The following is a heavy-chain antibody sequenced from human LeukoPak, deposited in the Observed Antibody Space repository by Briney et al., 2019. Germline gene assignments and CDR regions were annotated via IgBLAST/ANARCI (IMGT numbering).Heavy chain of an antibody. V-gene: IGHV4-39*07. J-gene: IGHJ3*02. Sequence: SETLSLTCTVSGGSISSSYYYWGWIRQPPGKGLEWIGTMYNSGSTNYNPSLKSRVTISVDTSKNQFSLKLSSVTAADTAVYYCARDFWSGLRAFDIWGQGTMVTVSS. CDR1: GGSISSSYYY. CDR2: MYNSGST. CDR3: ARDFWSGLRAFDI. D-gene: IGHD3-3*01.